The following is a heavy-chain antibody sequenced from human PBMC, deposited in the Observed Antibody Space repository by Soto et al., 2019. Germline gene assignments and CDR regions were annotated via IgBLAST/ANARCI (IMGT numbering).Heavy chain of an antibody. CDR3: VRESYPAKAFDI. CDR1: GFTFSNYN. D-gene: IGHD2-2*01. J-gene: IGHJ3*02. CDR2: IRSRSIDM. Sequence: EVQLVESGGGLVKPGESLRLSCAASGFTFSNYNINWVRQAPGKGLEWVSSIRSRSIDMYYADSVKGRFTISGDDAKNSLSLQMNGLRAEDTAVYFCVRESYPAKAFDIWGQGTMVTVSS. V-gene: IGHV3-21*01.